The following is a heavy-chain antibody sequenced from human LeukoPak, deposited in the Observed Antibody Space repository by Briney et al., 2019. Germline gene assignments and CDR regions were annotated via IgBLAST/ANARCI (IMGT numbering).Heavy chain of an antibody. CDR3: AKIEGSSSYYFDY. D-gene: IGHD6-6*01. Sequence: GGSLRLSCAASGFTISNYWMHWVRQAPGKGLVWVSRISSDGTNTNYADSVKGRFTISRDNSKNTLYLQMSSLRTEDTAVYYCAKIEGSSSYYFDYWGQGTLVTVSS. J-gene: IGHJ4*02. V-gene: IGHV3-74*01. CDR2: ISSDGTNT. CDR1: GFTISNYW.